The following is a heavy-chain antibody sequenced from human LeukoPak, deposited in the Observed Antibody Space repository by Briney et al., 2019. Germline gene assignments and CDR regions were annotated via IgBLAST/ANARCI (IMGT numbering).Heavy chain of an antibody. CDR2: IIISVSPI. Sequence: GGSLRLSCAASGFTFSDYYMSWIRQAPGKGVEWVLYIIISVSPIYYAPSLTAPFTISSDNAKNSLYLQMHSLRAEDTAVYYCASLSGSYYTGIFDYWGQGTLATVSS. D-gene: IGHD1-26*01. V-gene: IGHV3-11*04. CDR3: ASLSGSYYTGIFDY. CDR1: GFTFSDYY. J-gene: IGHJ4*02.